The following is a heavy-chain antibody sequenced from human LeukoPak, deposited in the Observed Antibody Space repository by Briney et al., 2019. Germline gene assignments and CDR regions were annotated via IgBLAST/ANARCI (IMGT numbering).Heavy chain of an antibody. CDR1: GGSISSSSYY. CDR2: IYYSGST. Sequence: SETRSLTCTVSGGSISSSSYYWGRIRQPPGKGLEWIGSIYYSGSTYYNPSLKSRVTISVETSKNQCSLKLSSVAAADTAVYYCARCGTAEGIDYWGQGTLVTVSS. V-gene: IGHV4-39*01. CDR3: ARCGTAEGIDY. J-gene: IGHJ4*02. D-gene: IGHD1-1*01.